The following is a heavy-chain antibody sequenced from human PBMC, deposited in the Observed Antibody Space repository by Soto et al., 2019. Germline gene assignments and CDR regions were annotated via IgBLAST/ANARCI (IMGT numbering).Heavy chain of an antibody. Sequence: ASVKVSCKVSGYTLTELSMHWVRQAPGKGLEWMGGFDPEDGETIYAQKFQGRVTMTEDTSTDTAYMELSSLRSEDTAVYYCAADYYDSSRSDDWGEGTLVTVSS. CDR3: AADYYDSSRSDD. V-gene: IGHV1-24*01. CDR2: FDPEDGET. D-gene: IGHD3-22*01. J-gene: IGHJ4*02. CDR1: GYTLTELS.